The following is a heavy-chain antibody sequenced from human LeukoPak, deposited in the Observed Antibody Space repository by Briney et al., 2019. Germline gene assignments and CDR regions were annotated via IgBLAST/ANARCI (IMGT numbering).Heavy chain of an antibody. D-gene: IGHD3-10*01. J-gene: IGHJ4*02. CDR2: IYTSGST. V-gene: IGHV4-61*02. CDR3: ARDTWFGAGRTFDY. CDR1: GGSISSGSYY. Sequence: SETLSLTCSVSGGSISSGSYYWSWIRQPARKGLEWIGRIYTSGSTNYNPSLKSRVTISVDTSKNQFSLKLSSVTAPDTAVYYCARDTWFGAGRTFDYWGQGTLVTVSS.